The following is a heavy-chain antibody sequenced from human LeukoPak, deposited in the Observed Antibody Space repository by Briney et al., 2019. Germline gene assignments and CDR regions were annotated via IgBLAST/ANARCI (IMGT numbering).Heavy chain of an antibody. D-gene: IGHD5-12*01. Sequence: PSETLSLTCTVSGGSISSGGYYWSWIRQPPGKGLEWIGYIYHSGSTYYNPSLKSRVTISVDRSKNQFSLKLSSVTAADTAVYYCARLIPGYSGYAPPIGFQHWGQGTLVTVSS. V-gene: IGHV4-30-2*01. J-gene: IGHJ1*01. CDR1: GGSISSGGYY. CDR2: IYHSGST. CDR3: ARLIPGYSGYAPPIGFQH.